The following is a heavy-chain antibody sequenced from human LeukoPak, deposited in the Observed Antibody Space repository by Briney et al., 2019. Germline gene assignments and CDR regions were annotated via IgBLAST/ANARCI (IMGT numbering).Heavy chain of an antibody. CDR1: GGSFSGYY. V-gene: IGHV4-34*01. D-gene: IGHD5-24*01. CDR2: INHSGST. J-gene: IGHJ5*02. CDR3: ARGREFDH. Sequence: SETLSLTCAVYGGSFSGYYWSWIRQPPGKGLEWIGEINHSGSTNYNPSLKSRVTISVDTSKNQFSLKLSSVTAADTAVYYCARGREFDHWGQGTLVTVSS.